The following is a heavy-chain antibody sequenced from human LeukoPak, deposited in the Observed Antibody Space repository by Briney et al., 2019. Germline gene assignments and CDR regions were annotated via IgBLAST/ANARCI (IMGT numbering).Heavy chain of an antibody. Sequence: GGSLRLSCAASGFTLNTHYGMSWIHQAPGKGLEWVSTITASGDFTNYADSVKGRFTISRDISKNTLYLQMNSLRVEDTAVYYCAKDPGGSYDYWGQGTLVTVSS. CDR3: AKDPGGSYDY. J-gene: IGHJ4*02. D-gene: IGHD1-26*01. CDR1: GFTLNTHYG. V-gene: IGHV3-23*01. CDR2: ITASGDFT.